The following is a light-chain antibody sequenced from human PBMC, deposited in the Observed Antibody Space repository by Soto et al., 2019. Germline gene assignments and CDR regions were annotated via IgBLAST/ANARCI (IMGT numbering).Light chain of an antibody. CDR3: HQYGSSPLT. J-gene: IGKJ4*01. V-gene: IGKV3-20*01. Sequence: EIVLTQSPATLSLSPGERATLSCRASQSIRSSSLAWYQQKPGQAPRLLIYGGSSRATGIPDRFSGGGSGTDFSLTISRLETEDFSVYYCHQYGSSPLTFGGGTKVDIK. CDR2: GGS. CDR1: QSIRSSS.